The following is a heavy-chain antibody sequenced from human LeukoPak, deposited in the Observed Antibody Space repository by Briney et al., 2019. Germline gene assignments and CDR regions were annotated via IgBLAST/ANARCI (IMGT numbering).Heavy chain of an antibody. CDR1: GYTFTSYD. Sequence: GASVKVSCKASGYTFTSYDINWVRQATGQGLEWMGWMNPNSGNTGYAQKFQGRVTMTRNTSISTAYMELSSLRSEDTAVYYCAIHKDEGYSSGWYVVGAFDIWGQGTMVTVSS. D-gene: IGHD6-19*01. J-gene: IGHJ3*02. CDR3: AIHKDEGYSSGWYVVGAFDI. V-gene: IGHV1-8*01. CDR2: MNPNSGNT.